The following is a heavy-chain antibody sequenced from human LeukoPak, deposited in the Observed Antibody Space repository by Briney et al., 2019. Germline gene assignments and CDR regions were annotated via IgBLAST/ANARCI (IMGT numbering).Heavy chain of an antibody. CDR2: INPNSGGT. CDR1: GYTFTGYY. CDR3: ARPMQYYDILTGYYRVDAFDI. J-gene: IGHJ3*02. V-gene: IGHV1-2*02. Sequence: ASVKVSCKASGYTFTGYYMHWVRQAPGQGLEWMGWINPNSGGTNYAQKFQGRVTMTRDTSISIAYMELSRLRSDDTAVYYCARPMQYYDILTGYYRVDAFDIWGQGTMVTVSS. D-gene: IGHD3-9*01.